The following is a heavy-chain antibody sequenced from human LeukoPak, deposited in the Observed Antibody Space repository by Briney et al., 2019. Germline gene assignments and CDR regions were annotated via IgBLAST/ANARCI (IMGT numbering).Heavy chain of an antibody. CDR1: GGTFSSHA. J-gene: IGHJ4*02. Sequence: SVKVSCKASGGTFSSHAISWVRQAPGQGLEWMGGIIPIFGTANYAQKFQGRVTITADEPTSTAYMELSSLRSEDTAVYYCARGRSYDYFDYWGQGTLVTVSS. CDR3: ARGRSYDYFDY. V-gene: IGHV1-69*13. CDR2: IIPIFGTA. D-gene: IGHD5-18*01.